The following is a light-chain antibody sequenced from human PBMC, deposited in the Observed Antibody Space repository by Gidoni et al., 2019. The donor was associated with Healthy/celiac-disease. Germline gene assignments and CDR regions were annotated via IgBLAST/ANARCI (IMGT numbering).Light chain of an antibody. CDR1: QSVSSN. Sequence: IVLTQSPATLSVSPGERATLSCRVSQSVSSNLAWYQQKPGQAPRLLIYGASTRAAGIPARSSGSGSGTEFTLTISSLQSEDFAVYYWQQYNNWPTFGQGTKVEIK. CDR3: QQYNNWPT. V-gene: IGKV3-15*01. J-gene: IGKJ1*01. CDR2: GAS.